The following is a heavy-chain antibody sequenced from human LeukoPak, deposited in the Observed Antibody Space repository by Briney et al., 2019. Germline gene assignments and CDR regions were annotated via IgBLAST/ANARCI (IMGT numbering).Heavy chain of an antibody. CDR2: ISAYNGNT. CDR3: ARDFDYYGSGSYYNKDY. CDR1: GYTFTSYG. J-gene: IGHJ4*02. D-gene: IGHD3-10*01. V-gene: IGHV1-18*01. Sequence: GASVKVSCKASGYTFTSYGISWVRQAPGQGLEWMGWISAYNGNTNYAQKLQGRVTMTTDTSTSTAYMELRSLRSDDTAVYYCARDFDYYGSGSYYNKDYWGQGTLVTVSS.